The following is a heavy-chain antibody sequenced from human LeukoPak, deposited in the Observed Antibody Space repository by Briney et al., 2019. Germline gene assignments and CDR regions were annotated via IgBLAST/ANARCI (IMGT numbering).Heavy chain of an antibody. D-gene: IGHD6-13*01. Sequence: GESLKISCKGSGYSFTSYWIGWVRQMPGKGLEWMGIIYPGDSDTRYSPSFQGQVTISADKSISTAYLQWSSLKASDTAMYYCARQSSSSWGEVNYGMDVWGQGTTVTVSS. CDR2: IYPGDSDT. CDR1: GYSFTSYW. J-gene: IGHJ6*02. CDR3: ARQSSSSWGEVNYGMDV. V-gene: IGHV5-51*01.